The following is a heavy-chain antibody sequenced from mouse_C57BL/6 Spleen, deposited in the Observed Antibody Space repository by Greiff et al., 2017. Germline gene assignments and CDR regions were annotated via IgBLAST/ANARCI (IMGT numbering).Heavy chain of an antibody. Sequence: EVQLQQSGPELVKPGDSVKISCKASGYSFTGYFMNWVMQSHGKSLEWIGRINPYNGDTFYNQKFKGKATLTVDKSSSTAHMELRSLTSEDSAVYYCARRGYSNYEGYAMDYWGQGTSVTVSS. D-gene: IGHD2-5*01. CDR3: ARRGYSNYEGYAMDY. V-gene: IGHV1-20*01. CDR1: GYSFTGYF. CDR2: INPYNGDT. J-gene: IGHJ4*01.